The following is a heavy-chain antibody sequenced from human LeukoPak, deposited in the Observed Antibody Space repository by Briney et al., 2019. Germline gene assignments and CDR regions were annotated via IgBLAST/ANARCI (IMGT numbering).Heavy chain of an antibody. CDR1: GFTFSDHY. J-gene: IGHJ4*02. V-gene: IGHV3-72*01. CDR2: IRNKANSYST. CDR3: ARASSYGDNFDY. Sequence: PGGSLRLSCAASGFTFSDHYIDWVRQAPGKGLEWVGRIRNKANSYSTEYAASVKGRFTISRDDSQNSVYLQMNSLKPEDTAVYYCARASSYGDNFDYWGPGTLVTVSS. D-gene: IGHD3-10*01.